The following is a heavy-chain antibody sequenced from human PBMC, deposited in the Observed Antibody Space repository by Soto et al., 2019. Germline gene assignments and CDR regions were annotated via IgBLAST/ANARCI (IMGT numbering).Heavy chain of an antibody. Sequence: EVQLLESGGGVVQPGGSLRLSCAASGFTFNNYGMSWVRLAPGQGLEWVSGISGSGGDTYYADSVKGRFTITRDNSKETVFLKMNMLRAEDAAIYYCAKVMDLFIGVVPAATGSFDFWGRGTLVTVSS. D-gene: IGHD2-2*01. CDR3: AKVMDLFIGVVPAATGSFDF. CDR1: GFTFNNYG. V-gene: IGHV3-23*01. J-gene: IGHJ4*02. CDR2: ISGSGGDT.